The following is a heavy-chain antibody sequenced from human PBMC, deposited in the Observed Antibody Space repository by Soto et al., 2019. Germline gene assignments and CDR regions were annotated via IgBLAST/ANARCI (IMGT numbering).Heavy chain of an antibody. CDR3: ARGKNWFDP. Sequence: SETLSLTCAVSGASISSGDYYWSWIRQPPGKGLEWIGFINHRGSVDYNPSLKSRVTLSLDTSKNQFSLKLSSVTAADTAVYYCARGKNWFDPWGQGTLVTVSS. V-gene: IGHV4-31*11. J-gene: IGHJ5*02. CDR1: GASISSGDYY. CDR2: INHRGSV.